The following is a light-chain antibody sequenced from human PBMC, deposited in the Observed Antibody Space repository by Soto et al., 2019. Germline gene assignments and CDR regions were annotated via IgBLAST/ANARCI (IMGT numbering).Light chain of an antibody. CDR2: DAS. Sequence: DIQMTQSPSTLSASIGDRVTFTCRASHGISTYLAWYQRIPGKAPKLLMYDASTLERGVPSRFSGSGSGTDFTLTIRSLQPDDFATYFCKQYFSSSWTFGQGTTVEIK. V-gene: IGKV1-5*01. CDR3: KQYFSSSWT. CDR1: HGISTY. J-gene: IGKJ1*01.